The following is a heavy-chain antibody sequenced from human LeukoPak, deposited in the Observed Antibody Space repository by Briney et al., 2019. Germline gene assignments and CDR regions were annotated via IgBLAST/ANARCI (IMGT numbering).Heavy chain of an antibody. V-gene: IGHV3-30*18. J-gene: IGHJ4*02. CDR1: GFTFSSYG. D-gene: IGHD6-6*01. CDR2: ISYDGSNK. Sequence: GGSLRLSCAASGFTFSSYGMHWVRQAPGKGLEWVAVISYDGSNKYYADSVKGRFTISRDNSKNTLYLQMNSLRAEDTAVYYCAKDITEYSSSCFDYWGQGTLVAVSS. CDR3: AKDITEYSSSCFDY.